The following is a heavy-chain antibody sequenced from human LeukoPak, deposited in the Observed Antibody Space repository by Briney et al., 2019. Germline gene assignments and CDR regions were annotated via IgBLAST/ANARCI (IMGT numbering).Heavy chain of an antibody. CDR1: GGSISSYY. CDR2: IYYSGST. CDR3: ARHYDSSSYWYYFDY. D-gene: IGHD3-22*01. J-gene: IGHJ4*02. V-gene: IGHV4-59*08. Sequence: SETLSLTCTVSGGSISSYYWSWIRQPPGKGLEWIGYIYYSGSTNYNPSLKSRVTISVDTSKNQFTLKLSSVTAADTAVYYCARHYDSSSYWYYFDYWGQGTLVTVSS.